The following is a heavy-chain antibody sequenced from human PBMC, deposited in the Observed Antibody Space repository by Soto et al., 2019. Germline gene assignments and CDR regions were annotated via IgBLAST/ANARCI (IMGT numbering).Heavy chain of an antibody. V-gene: IGHV5-51*01. J-gene: IGHJ6*02. CDR1: GYTFTTYW. Sequence: GESLKISCKGSGYTFTTYWIGWVRQMPGKGLEWMGIIYPDGSDTRYSPSFQGQVTISADKSISTAYLQWSSLKASDTAMYYCARTSMQSRGYSYGHGGMDVWGQGTTVTVSS. CDR3: ARTSMQSRGYSYGHGGMDV. D-gene: IGHD5-18*01. CDR2: IYPDGSDT.